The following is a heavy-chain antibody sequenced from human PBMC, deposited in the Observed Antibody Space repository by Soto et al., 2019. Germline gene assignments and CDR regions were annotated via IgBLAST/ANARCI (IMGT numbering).Heavy chain of an antibody. CDR2: IYYSGST. Sequence: SETLSLTCTVSGGSIISSSYYWVWIRQPPGKGLEWIGSIYYSGSTYYNPSLKSRVTISVDTSKNQFSLKLSSVTAADTAVYYCARPGNYGSGSYLYYLDYWGQGTLVTVSS. V-gene: IGHV4-39*01. CDR3: ARPGNYGSGSYLYYLDY. J-gene: IGHJ4*02. D-gene: IGHD3-10*01. CDR1: GGSIISSSYY.